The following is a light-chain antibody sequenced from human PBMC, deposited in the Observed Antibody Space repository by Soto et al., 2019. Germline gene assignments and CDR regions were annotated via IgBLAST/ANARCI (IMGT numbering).Light chain of an antibody. CDR2: GAS. J-gene: IGKJ2*01. Sequence: EIVLTQSPDTLSLSPGERATVSCRASQSVSNNDLAWYQQRPGQAPRLVLYGASPRPTGIPDRFSGSGSGTEFTLTISRLEPEDFAVYYCHHYSRSPPYTFAQGTKLDIK. CDR3: HHYSRSPPYT. V-gene: IGKV3-20*01. CDR1: QSVSNND.